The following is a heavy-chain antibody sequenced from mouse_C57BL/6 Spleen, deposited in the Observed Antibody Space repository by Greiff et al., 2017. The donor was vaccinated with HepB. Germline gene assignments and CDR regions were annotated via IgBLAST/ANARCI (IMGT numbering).Heavy chain of an antibody. CDR2: ISYDGSN. J-gene: IGHJ4*01. D-gene: IGHD2-1*01. CDR1: GYSITSGYY. CDR3: AGDDGNYEYYAMDY. V-gene: IGHV3-6*01. Sequence: EVQLQQSGPGLVKPSQSLSLTCSVTGYSITSGYYWNWIRQLPGNKLEWMGYISYDGSNNYNPSLKNRISITRDTSKNQFFLKLNAVTTEDTATYYCAGDDGNYEYYAMDYWGQGTSVTVSS.